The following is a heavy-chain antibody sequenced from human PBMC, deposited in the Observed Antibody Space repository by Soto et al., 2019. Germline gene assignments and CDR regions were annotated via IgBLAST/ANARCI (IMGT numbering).Heavy chain of an antibody. D-gene: IGHD2-2*01. Sequence: GSLRLSCAASGFTFSDAWMSWVRQAPGQGLEWVGRIKSQTDGGTAEYAAPVKGRFNISRDDSKEMVYLQMSSLKSEDTAVYYCTTDRRKICTRSSCYPANFHYWGRGTPVTVSP. CDR2: IKSQTDGGTA. V-gene: IGHV3-15*01. J-gene: IGHJ4*02. CDR3: TTDRRKICTRSSCYPANFHY. CDR1: GFTFSDAW.